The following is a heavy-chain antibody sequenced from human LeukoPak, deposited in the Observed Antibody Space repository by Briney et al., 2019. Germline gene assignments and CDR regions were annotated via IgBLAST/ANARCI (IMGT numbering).Heavy chain of an antibody. CDR3: ARDGGP. J-gene: IGHJ5*02. Sequence: GRSLRLSCAASGFTFSSYSMNWVRQAPGKGLEWVSYISSSSSTIYYAYSVKGRFTISRDNAKNSLFLQMNSLRAEDTAVYYCARDGGPWGQGTLVTVSS. CDR1: GFTFSSYS. D-gene: IGHD3-16*01. CDR2: ISSSSSTI. V-gene: IGHV3-48*04.